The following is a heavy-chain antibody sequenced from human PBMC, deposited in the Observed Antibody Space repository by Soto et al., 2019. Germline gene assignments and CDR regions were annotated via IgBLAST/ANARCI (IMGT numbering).Heavy chain of an antibody. CDR2: IYPGDSDT. CDR3: ARQSYSSSSASDY. J-gene: IGHJ4*02. CDR1: GYSFTSYW. V-gene: IGHV5-51*01. Sequence: EVQLVQSGAEVKKPGESLKISCKGSGYSFTSYWIGWVRQLPGKGLEWMGIIYPGDSDTRYSPSFQGQVTISADKSISTADLQWSSLKASDTAMYYCARQSYSSSSASDYWGQGTLVTVSS. D-gene: IGHD6-6*01.